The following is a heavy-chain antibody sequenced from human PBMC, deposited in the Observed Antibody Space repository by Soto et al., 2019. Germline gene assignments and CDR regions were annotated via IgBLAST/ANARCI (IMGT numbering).Heavy chain of an antibody. D-gene: IGHD2-2*01. CDR2: ISAYNGNT. V-gene: IGHV1-18*01. J-gene: IGHJ6*02. Sequence: GFEWMGWISAYNGNTNYAQKLQGRVTMTTDTSTSTAYMELRSLRSDDTAVYYCARRSSTSYNYYYYGMDVWGQGTTLSVYS. CDR3: ARRSSTSYNYYYYGMDV.